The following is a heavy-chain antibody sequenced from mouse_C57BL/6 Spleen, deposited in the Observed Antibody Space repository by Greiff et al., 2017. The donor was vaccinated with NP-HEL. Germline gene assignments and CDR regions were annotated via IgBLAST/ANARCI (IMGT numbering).Heavy chain of an antibody. J-gene: IGHJ4*01. CDR3: ARDDGYGAMDY. CDR2: IWTGGGT. Sequence: VQLQQSGPGLVAPSQSLSITCTVSGFSLTSYAISWVRQPPGKGLEWLGVIWTGGGTTYNSAPKSRLSISKDNSKSQVFLKMNSLQTDDTARYYCARDDGYGAMDYWGQGTSVTVSS. CDR1: GFSLTSYA. D-gene: IGHD2-3*01. V-gene: IGHV2-9-1*01.